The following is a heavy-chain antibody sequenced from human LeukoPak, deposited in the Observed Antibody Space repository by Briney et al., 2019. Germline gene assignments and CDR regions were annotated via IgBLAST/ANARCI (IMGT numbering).Heavy chain of an antibody. D-gene: IGHD2-2*03. CDR1: GYTFTSYG. V-gene: IGHV1-18*01. J-gene: IGHJ4*02. Sequence: GASVKVSCKASGYTFTSYGISWVRQAPGQGLEWMGWISAYNGNTNYAQKLQGRVTMTTDTSTSTAYMELRSLRSDDTAVYYCARVDIVVVPAAIFDYWGQGTLVTVSS. CDR2: ISAYNGNT. CDR3: ARVDIVVVPAAIFDY.